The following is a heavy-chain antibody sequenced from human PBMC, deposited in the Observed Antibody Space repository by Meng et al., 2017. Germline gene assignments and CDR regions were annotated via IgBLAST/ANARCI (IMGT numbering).Heavy chain of an antibody. CDR3: ASYYYDSSGYYPREDAFDI. J-gene: IGHJ3*02. CDR2: IYYSGST. V-gene: IGHV4-61*01. CDR1: GGSVSSGSYY. Sequence: GSLRLSCTVSGGSVSSGSYYWSWIRQPPGKGLEWIGYIYYSGSTNYNPSLKSRVTISVDTSKNQFSLRLRSVTAADTAVYYCASYYYDSSGYYPREDAFDIWGQGTRVTGSS. D-gene: IGHD3-22*01.